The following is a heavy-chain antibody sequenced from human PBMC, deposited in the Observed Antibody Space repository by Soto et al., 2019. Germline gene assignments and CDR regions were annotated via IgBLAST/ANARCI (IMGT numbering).Heavy chain of an antibody. Sequence: ASVKVSCKASGYTFTSYGISWVRQAPGQGLEWMGWISAYNGNTNYAQKLQGRVTMTTDTSTSTAYMELRSLRSDDTAVYYCASDRGYSYGYGNYYYGMDVWGQGTTLTVSS. J-gene: IGHJ6*02. CDR1: GYTFTSYG. V-gene: IGHV1-18*04. CDR3: ASDRGYSYGYGNYYYGMDV. CDR2: ISAYNGNT. D-gene: IGHD5-18*01.